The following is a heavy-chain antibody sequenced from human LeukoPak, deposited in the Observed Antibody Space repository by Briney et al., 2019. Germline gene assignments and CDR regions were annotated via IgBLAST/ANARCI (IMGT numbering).Heavy chain of an antibody. Sequence: GGSLRLSCAASGFTFSSYSMNWVRQAPGKGLEWVSSISSSSSYICYADSVKGRFTISRDNAKNSLYLQMNSLRAEDTAVYYCARGVGATHFDYWGQGTLVTVSS. CDR3: ARGVGATHFDY. CDR1: GFTFSSYS. V-gene: IGHV3-21*01. D-gene: IGHD1-26*01. J-gene: IGHJ4*02. CDR2: ISSSSSYI.